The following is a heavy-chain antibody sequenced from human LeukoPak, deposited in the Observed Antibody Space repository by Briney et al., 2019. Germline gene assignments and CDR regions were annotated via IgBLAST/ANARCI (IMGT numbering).Heavy chain of an antibody. J-gene: IGHJ2*01. Sequence: SETLSLTCTVSGGSISSYYWSWIRQPPGKGLEWIGYIYYSGSTNYNPSLKSRVTISVDTSKNQFSLKLSSVTAADTAVYYCARKAIGDSRSSWYFDLWGRGTLVTVSS. D-gene: IGHD6-13*01. CDR2: IYYSGST. V-gene: IGHV4-59*08. CDR1: GGSISSYY. CDR3: ARKAIGDSRSSWYFDL.